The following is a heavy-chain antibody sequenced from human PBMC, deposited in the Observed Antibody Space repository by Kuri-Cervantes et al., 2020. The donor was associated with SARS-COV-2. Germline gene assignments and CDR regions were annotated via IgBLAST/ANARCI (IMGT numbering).Heavy chain of an antibody. J-gene: IGHJ5*02. CDR3: ARDLAPVVVGLGGWFDP. CDR2: ISAYNGNT. D-gene: IGHD2-15*01. Sequence: ASVKVSCKASGYTFTSYGISWVRQDPGQGLEWMGWISAYNGNTNYAQKLQGRVTMTTDTSTSTAYMELRSLRSDDTAVYYCARDLAPVVVGLGGWFDPWGQGTLVTVSS. CDR1: GYTFTSYG. V-gene: IGHV1-18*01.